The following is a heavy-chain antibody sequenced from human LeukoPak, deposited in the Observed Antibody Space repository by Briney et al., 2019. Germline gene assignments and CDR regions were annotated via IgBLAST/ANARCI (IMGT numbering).Heavy chain of an antibody. CDR2: INPNSGGT. Sequence: ASVTVSFTASGYTFTGYYMHWVRQAPGQGLEWMGRINPNSGGTNYAQKFQGRVTMTRDTSISTAYMELSRLRSDDTAVYYCARGFAVWLVSWGQGTLVTVSS. CDR3: ARGFAVWLVS. D-gene: IGHD6-19*01. J-gene: IGHJ4*02. V-gene: IGHV1-2*06. CDR1: GYTFTGYY.